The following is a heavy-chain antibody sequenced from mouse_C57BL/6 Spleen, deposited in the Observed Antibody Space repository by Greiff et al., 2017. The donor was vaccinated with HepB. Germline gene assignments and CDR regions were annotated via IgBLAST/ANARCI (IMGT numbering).Heavy chain of an antibody. V-gene: IGHV1-75*01. Sequence: QVQLKESGPELVKPGASVKISCKASGYTFTDYYINWVKQRPGQGLEWIGWIFPGSGSTYYNEKFKSKATLTVDKPSSTAYMQLSSLTSEDSAVYYCARKGGNYFDYWGQGTTLTVSS. CDR3: ARKGGNYFDY. CDR2: IFPGSGST. J-gene: IGHJ2*01. CDR1: GYTFTDYY.